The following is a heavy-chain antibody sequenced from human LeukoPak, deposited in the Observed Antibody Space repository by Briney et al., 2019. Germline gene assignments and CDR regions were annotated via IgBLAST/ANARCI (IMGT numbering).Heavy chain of an antibody. V-gene: IGHV1-18*01. Sequence: ASVKVSCKAFGYTFTSYGISWVRQAPGQGLEWMGWISIYNGNTNYAQKLQGRVAMTTDTSTSTAYMELRSPRSDDTAVYYCARGPVTLSDAFDIWGQGTMVTVSS. D-gene: IGHD3-16*01. CDR1: GYTFTSYG. J-gene: IGHJ3*02. CDR3: ARGPVTLSDAFDI. CDR2: ISIYNGNT.